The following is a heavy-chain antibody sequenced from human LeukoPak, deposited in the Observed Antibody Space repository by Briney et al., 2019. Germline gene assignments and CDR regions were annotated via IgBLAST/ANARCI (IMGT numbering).Heavy chain of an antibody. CDR1: GGSFSGYY. Sequence: SETLSLTCAVYGGSFSGYYWSWIRQPPGKGLEWIGEINHSGSTNYNPSLKSRVTISVDTSKNQFSLKLSSVTAADTAVYYCARWGQQYYFDYWGQGTLVTASS. J-gene: IGHJ4*02. CDR2: INHSGST. V-gene: IGHV4-34*01. CDR3: ARWGQQYYFDY. D-gene: IGHD6-13*01.